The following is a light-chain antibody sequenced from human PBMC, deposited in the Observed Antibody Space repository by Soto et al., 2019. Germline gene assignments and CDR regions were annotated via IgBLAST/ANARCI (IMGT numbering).Light chain of an antibody. J-gene: IGKJ1*01. CDR3: QQYNNCAPWT. Sequence: DIVMTQSPATLSVSPGERATLSCRASQSVSSNLACYQQKPGQAPRLLIYCASTSATGIPVRFIGSGSGKEFHLTISNLQSENFEVDECQQYNNCAPWTFVQGTKVEIK. V-gene: IGKV3-15*01. CDR1: QSVSSN. CDR2: CAS.